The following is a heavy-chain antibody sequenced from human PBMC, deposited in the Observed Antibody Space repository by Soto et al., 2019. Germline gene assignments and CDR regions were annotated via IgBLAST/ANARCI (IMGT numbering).Heavy chain of an antibody. CDR3: ARVTPGNNLYYFSGLDF. D-gene: IGHD1-1*01. V-gene: IGHV3-30-3*01. J-gene: IGHJ6*02. CDR2: ISYEGSNT. Sequence: SLSLSCVASGFTFDTYGIHWVRQAPGKGLQWVALISYEGSNTYYADSVRGRFTISRDNSKNTLYLQMNTLRPEDTGLYCARVTPGNNLYYFSGLDFWGQGTSV. CDR1: GFTFDTYG.